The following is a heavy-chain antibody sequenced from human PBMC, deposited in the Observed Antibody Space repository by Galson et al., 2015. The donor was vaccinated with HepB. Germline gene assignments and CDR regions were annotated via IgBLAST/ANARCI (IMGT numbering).Heavy chain of an antibody. CDR1: GFTFSSYA. CDR2: ISGSGGST. D-gene: IGHD6-19*01. V-gene: IGHV3-23*01. Sequence: SLRLSCAASGFTFSSYAMSWVRQAPGKGLEWVSAISGSGGSTYYADSVKGRFTISRDNSKNTLYLQMNSLRAEDTAVYYCAKGSRYSSGWYASFDLWGRGTLVTVSS. J-gene: IGHJ2*01. CDR3: AKGSRYSSGWYASFDL.